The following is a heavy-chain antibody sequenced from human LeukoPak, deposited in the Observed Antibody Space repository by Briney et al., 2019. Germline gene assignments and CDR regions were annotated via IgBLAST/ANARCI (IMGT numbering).Heavy chain of an antibody. D-gene: IGHD5-12*01. J-gene: IGHJ4*02. Sequence: PGGSLRLSCVASGFTFSSYGMHWLRQAPGKGLEWVAVMSYDGSNKYYADSVKGRFTISSDNSKNTLYLQMNSLRAEDMAVYYCARATGSGYDLGIYYFDYWGQGTQVTVSS. CDR2: MSYDGSNK. CDR1: GFTFSSYG. CDR3: ARATGSGYDLGIYYFDY. V-gene: IGHV3-30*03.